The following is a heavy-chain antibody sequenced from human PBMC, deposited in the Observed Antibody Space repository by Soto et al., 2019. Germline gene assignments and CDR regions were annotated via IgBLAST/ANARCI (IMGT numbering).Heavy chain of an antibody. J-gene: IGHJ5*02. Sequence: SETLSPTCTVSGGSISSGGYYWSWIRQHPGKGLEWIGYIYYSGSTYYNPSLKSRVTISVDTSKNQFSLKLSSVTAADTAVYYCARNAKRVVPAAIRNNWFDPWGQGTLVTVSS. CDR1: GGSISSGGYY. D-gene: IGHD2-2*02. CDR2: IYYSGST. V-gene: IGHV4-31*03. CDR3: ARNAKRVVPAAIRNNWFDP.